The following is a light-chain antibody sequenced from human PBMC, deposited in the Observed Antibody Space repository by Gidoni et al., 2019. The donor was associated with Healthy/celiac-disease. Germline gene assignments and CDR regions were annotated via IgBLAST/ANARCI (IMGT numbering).Light chain of an antibody. V-gene: IGKV3-15*01. J-gene: IGKJ1*01. CDR2: GAS. CDR3: QQYNNWPPA. CDR1: QRVSSN. Sequence: EIVMTQSPATLSVSPGERATLSCRASQRVSSNLAWYQQKPGQAPRLLIYGASTRATGIPASFSGSGSWTEFTLTISSLQSEDFAVYYCQQYNNWPPAFGQGTKVEIK.